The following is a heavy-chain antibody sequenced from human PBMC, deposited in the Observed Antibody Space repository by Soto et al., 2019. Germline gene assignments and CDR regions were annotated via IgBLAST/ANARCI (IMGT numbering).Heavy chain of an antibody. J-gene: IGHJ4*02. CDR1: GYIFTTYY. CDR2: INANSGGT. V-gene: IGHV1-2*02. Sequence: GASVKVSCKASGYIFTTYYMHWLRQAPGQGLEWVGWINANSGGTKYEQKFQGRVTMTRDTSISTAYMELTRLTSDDTAIYYCARAGLTTLEMATTFWGQGTLVTVSS. CDR3: ARAGLTTLEMATTF. D-gene: IGHD1-1*01.